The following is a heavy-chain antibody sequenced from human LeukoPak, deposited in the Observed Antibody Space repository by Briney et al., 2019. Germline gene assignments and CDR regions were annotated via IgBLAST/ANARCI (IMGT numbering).Heavy chain of an antibody. CDR3: AKYLGSGTSFDD. CDR1: GFTFNNYA. D-gene: IGHD3-10*01. V-gene: IGHV3-23*01. CDR2: IFGSGGSA. Sequence: PGGSLRLSCTASGFTFNNYAMYWVRQAPRKGLEWVAGIFGSGGSAHYADSVQGRFTISRDNSKNTLYLQMNSLRAEDTAVYYCAKYLGSGTSFDDWGQGTLVTVSS. J-gene: IGHJ4*02.